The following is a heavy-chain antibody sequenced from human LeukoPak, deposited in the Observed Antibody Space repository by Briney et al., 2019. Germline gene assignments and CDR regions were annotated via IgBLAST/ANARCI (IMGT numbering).Heavy chain of an antibody. CDR3: ARIDDFYGMDV. V-gene: IGHV3-30-3*01. CDR2: ISYDGSNK. D-gene: IGHD3-3*01. CDR1: GFTFSSYA. J-gene: IGHJ6*02. Sequence: PGGSLRLSCAASGFTFSSYAMHWVRQAPGKGLEWVAVISYDGSNKYYADSVKGRFTISRDNSKNTLYLQMNSLRAEDTAVYYCARIDDFYGMDVWGQGTTATVSS.